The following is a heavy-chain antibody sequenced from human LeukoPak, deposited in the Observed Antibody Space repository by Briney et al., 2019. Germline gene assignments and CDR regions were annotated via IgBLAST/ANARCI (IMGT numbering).Heavy chain of an antibody. CDR2: IYTSGST. D-gene: IGHD2-2*01. V-gene: IGHV4-4*07. Sequence: SETLSLTCTVSGGSISSYYWSWIRQPAGKGLEWIGRIYTSGSTNNNPSLKSRVTMSVDTSKNQFSLKLSSVTAADTAVYYCARDSLIMPEYCSSTSCFYYYGMDVWGQGTTVTVSS. CDR1: GGSISSYY. CDR3: ARDSLIMPEYCSSTSCFYYYGMDV. J-gene: IGHJ6*02.